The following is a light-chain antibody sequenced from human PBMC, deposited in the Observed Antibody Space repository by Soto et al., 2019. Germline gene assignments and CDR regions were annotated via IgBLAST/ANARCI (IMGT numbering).Light chain of an antibody. CDR2: GAS. J-gene: IGKJ1*01. V-gene: IGKV3-15*01. CDR3: QQYNNWPRT. Sequence: EIVMTQSPGTLSVSPGERATLSCRASQSVSSNLAWYQQQPGQAPRLLIYGASTRATGIPARFSCSRSGTEFTLTISSLQSEDFAVYYCQQYNNWPRTFGQGTKVEIK. CDR1: QSVSSN.